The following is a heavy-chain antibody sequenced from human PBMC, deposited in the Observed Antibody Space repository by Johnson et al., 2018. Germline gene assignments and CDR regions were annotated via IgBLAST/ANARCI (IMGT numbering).Heavy chain of an antibody. V-gene: IGHV3-23*04. D-gene: IGHD2/OR15-2a*01. Sequence: VQLVETGGGLVQPGGSLRLSCAASGFTFNNYAMTWVRQAPGKGLEWVSTISGDAHYIYYADSVKGRFPTTRDNSNKTLFLQRNSLRVENTAVYYCAKRIEVIPSSSSPVDFWVKGTTVTVAS. CDR3: AKRIEVIPSSSSPVDF. CDR2: ISGDAHYI. J-gene: IGHJ6*04. CDR1: GFTFNNYA.